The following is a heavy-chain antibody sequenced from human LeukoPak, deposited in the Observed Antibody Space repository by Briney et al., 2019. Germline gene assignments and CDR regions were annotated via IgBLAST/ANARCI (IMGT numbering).Heavy chain of an antibody. CDR1: GFTFSNAW. J-gene: IGHJ5*02. Sequence: GGSLRLSCAASGFTFSNAWMSWVRQAPGKGLEWVGRIKSQTDGGTTDYAAPVKGRFTISRDDSKTTLYLQMNSLKTEDTAIYYCVTWTYYYDSSVYRHHLWGQGTWSPSPQ. CDR2: IKSQTDGGTT. CDR3: VTWTYYYDSSVYRHHL. D-gene: IGHD3-22*01. V-gene: IGHV3-15*01.